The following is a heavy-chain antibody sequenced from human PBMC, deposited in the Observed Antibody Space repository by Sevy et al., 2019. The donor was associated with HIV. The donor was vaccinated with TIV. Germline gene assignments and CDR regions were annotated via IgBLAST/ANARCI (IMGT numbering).Heavy chain of an antibody. D-gene: IGHD4-17*01. CDR1: GFTFADYA. CDR3: TRAPATVVTPEHYFDY. V-gene: IGHV3-49*03. Sequence: GGSLRLSCTVSGFTFADYAMSWFRQAPGNGLEWVAFIRRNSDEAYGGTTEYAASVKGRFTISRDDSKSIAYLQMNSLKTEGTAVYYCTRAPATVVTPEHYFDYSGQGTMVTVSS. J-gene: IGHJ4*02. CDR2: IRRNSDEAYGGTT.